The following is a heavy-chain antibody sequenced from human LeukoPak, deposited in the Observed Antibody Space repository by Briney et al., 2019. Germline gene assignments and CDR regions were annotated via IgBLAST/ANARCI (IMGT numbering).Heavy chain of an antibody. D-gene: IGHD2-15*01. CDR1: GGSISSYY. V-gene: IGHV4-4*07. Sequence: PSETLSLTCTVSGGSISSYYWSWIRQPAGKGLEWIGRIYTSGSTNYNPSLKSRVTMSVDTSKNQFSLKLSSVTAADTAVYYCARDVVVVAASGGYYYYGMDVWGQGTTVTVSS. CDR2: IYTSGST. CDR3: ARDVVVVAASGGYYYYGMDV. J-gene: IGHJ6*02.